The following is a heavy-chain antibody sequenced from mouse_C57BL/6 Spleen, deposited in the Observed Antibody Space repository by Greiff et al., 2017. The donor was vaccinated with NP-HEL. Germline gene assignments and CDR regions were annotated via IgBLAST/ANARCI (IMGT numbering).Heavy chain of an antibody. CDR1: GYTFTDYN. J-gene: IGHJ3*01. V-gene: IGHV1-22*01. Sequence: VQLQQSGPELVKPGASVKMSCKASGYTFTDYNMHWVKQSHGKSLEWIEYINPNNGGTSYNQKFKGKATLTVNKSSSTAYMELRSLTSEDSAVYYCAREGATMVTAGFAYWGQGTLVTVSA. D-gene: IGHD2-2*01. CDR2: INPNNGGT. CDR3: AREGATMVTAGFAY.